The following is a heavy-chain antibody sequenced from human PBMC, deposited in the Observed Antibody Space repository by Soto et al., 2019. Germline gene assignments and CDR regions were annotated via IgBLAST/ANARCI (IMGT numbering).Heavy chain of an antibody. CDR2: ISSSSSYI. D-gene: IGHD6-19*01. CDR1: GFTFSSYS. J-gene: IGHJ4*02. CDR3: GRSISGWARFDF. Sequence: GGSPRLSCAASGFTFSSYSMNWVRQAPGKGLEWVSSISSSSSYIYYADSVKGRFTISRDNAKNSLSLQMNGLRVEDTAMYYCGRSISGWARFDFWGQGILVTVSS. V-gene: IGHV3-21*01.